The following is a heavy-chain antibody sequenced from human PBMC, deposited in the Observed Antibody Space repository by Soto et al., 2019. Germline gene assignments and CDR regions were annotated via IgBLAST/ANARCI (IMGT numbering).Heavy chain of an antibody. CDR3: AKGGRLGYCSSTSCYNYGMDV. CDR1: GYTLTELS. V-gene: IGHV1-24*01. Sequence: ASVKVSCKVSGYTLTELSMHWVRQAPGKGLEWMGGFDPEDGETIYAQKFQGRVTMTEDPSTDTAYMELSSLRSEDTAVYYCAKGGRLGYCSSTSCYNYGMDVWGQGTTVTVSS. J-gene: IGHJ6*02. D-gene: IGHD2-2*02. CDR2: FDPEDGET.